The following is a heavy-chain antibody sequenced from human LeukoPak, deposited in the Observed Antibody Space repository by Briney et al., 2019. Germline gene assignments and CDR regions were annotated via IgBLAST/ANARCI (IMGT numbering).Heavy chain of an antibody. CDR1: GGSISSYY. CDR2: IYTSGST. CDR3: ARSRYYYGSGSYPFDY. Sequence: PSEALSLTCTVSGGSISSYYWSWIRQPAGKGLGWIGRIYTSGSTNYNPSLKSRVTMSVDTSKNQFSLKLSSVTAADTAVYYCARSRYYYGSGSYPFDYWGQGTLVTVSS. D-gene: IGHD3-10*01. V-gene: IGHV4-4*07. J-gene: IGHJ4*02.